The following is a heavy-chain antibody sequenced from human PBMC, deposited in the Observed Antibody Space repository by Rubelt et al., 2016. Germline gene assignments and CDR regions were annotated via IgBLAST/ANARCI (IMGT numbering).Heavy chain of an antibody. J-gene: IGHJ4*02. CDR2: IFSNDEK. Sequence: ETLMLTCTVSGFSLSNARMGVSWIRQPPGKALEWLAHIFSNDEKSYSTSLKSRLTISKDTSKSQVVLTMTNMDPVDTATYYCARMTYYDSSGYYRNDFDYWGQGTLVTVSS. D-gene: IGHD3-22*01. V-gene: IGHV2-26*01. CDR1: GFSLSNARMG. CDR3: ARMTYYDSSGYYRNDFDY.